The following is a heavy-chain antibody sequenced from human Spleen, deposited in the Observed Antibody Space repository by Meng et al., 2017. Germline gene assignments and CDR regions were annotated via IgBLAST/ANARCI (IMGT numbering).Heavy chain of an antibody. Sequence: QVQLQESGPGLVKPSQTLSLTCTVSGGSISSGTYYWGWIRQLPGKGLEWIAYIHYSGSTYYSPSLKSRVTISVDPSKNQFSLNLTSVTAADTAVYYCARGGASSKWFDPWGQGTLVTVSS. CDR2: IHYSGST. J-gene: IGHJ5*02. V-gene: IGHV4-31*03. CDR1: GGSISSGTYY. CDR3: ARGGASSKWFDP. D-gene: IGHD2/OR15-2a*01.